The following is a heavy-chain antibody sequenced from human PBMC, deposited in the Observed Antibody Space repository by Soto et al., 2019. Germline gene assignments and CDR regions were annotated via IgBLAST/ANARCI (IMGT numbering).Heavy chain of an antibody. D-gene: IGHD3-22*01. J-gene: IGHJ6*02. Sequence: ASVKVSCKASGYTFSSYGISWVRQAPGQGLEWMGWISAYNGDTIYPQRLQGRITMTTDTSTSTAYMELRSLRSDDTAVYYCAREYRDYDSIGYYHDYYYGMDVWDQGTTVTVFS. CDR2: ISAYNGDT. V-gene: IGHV1-18*04. CDR3: AREYRDYDSIGYYHDYYYGMDV. CDR1: GYTFSSYG.